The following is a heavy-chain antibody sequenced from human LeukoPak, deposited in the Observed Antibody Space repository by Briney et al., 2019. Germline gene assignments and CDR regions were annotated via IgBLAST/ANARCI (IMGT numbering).Heavy chain of an antibody. CDR1: GFDFIGHG. J-gene: IGHJ4*02. Sequence: GRSLRLSCEASGFDFIGHGMHWVRQAPGRGLEWVAVISDDGTLKFYGDSARGRFTISRDNSVNMVYLQLTSLRPDDTGVYYCARKRGDLFDYWGQGTLVTVSS. D-gene: IGHD3-16*01. CDR2: ISDDGTLK. CDR3: ARKRGDLFDY. V-gene: IGHV3-30*03.